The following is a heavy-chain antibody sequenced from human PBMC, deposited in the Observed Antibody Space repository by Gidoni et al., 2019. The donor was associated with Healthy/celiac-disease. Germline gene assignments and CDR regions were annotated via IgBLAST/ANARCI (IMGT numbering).Heavy chain of an antibody. CDR1: GFTFSSYG. J-gene: IGHJ3*02. Sequence: QVQLVESGGGVVQPGRSLRLSCAASGFTFSSYGMHWVRQAPGKGLEWVAVIWYDGSNKYYADSVKGRFTISRDNSKNTLYLQMNSLRAEDTAVYYCARDYYYYGSGSFPDDAFDIWGQGTMVTVSS. V-gene: IGHV3-33*01. CDR2: IWYDGSNK. CDR3: ARDYYYYGSGSFPDDAFDI. D-gene: IGHD3-10*01.